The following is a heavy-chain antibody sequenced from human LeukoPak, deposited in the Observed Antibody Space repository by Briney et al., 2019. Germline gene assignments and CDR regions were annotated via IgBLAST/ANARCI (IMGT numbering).Heavy chain of an antibody. CDR3: ARDPAGSYSSGDY. Sequence: PGGSLRLSCAASGFIFSSYWMSWVRQAPGKGLEWVANIKQDGSEKYYVDSVKGRFTVSRDNAKNSLYLQMNSLRAEDTAVYYCARDPAGSYSSGDYWGQGTLVTVSS. J-gene: IGHJ4*02. CDR1: GFIFSSYW. V-gene: IGHV3-7*01. CDR2: IKQDGSEK. D-gene: IGHD3-10*01.